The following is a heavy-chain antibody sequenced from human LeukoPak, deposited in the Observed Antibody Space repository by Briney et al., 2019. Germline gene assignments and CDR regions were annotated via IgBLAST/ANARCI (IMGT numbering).Heavy chain of an antibody. CDR3: AVGGATGTTGDYFDY. D-gene: IGHD1-1*01. CDR2: MNPNSGNT. V-gene: IGHV1-8*01. CDR1: GYTFTSYD. Sequence: GASVKVSCKASGYTFTSYDINWVRQATGQGLEWMGWMNPNSGNTGYAQKFQGRVTTTRNTSISTAYMELSSLRSEDTAVYYCAVGGATGTTGDYFDYWGQGTLVTVSS. J-gene: IGHJ4*02.